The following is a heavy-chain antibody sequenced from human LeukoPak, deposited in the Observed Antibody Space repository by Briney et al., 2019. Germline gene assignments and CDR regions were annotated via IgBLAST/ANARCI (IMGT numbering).Heavy chain of an antibody. CDR3: ARAPMSPAPADY. Sequence: GGSLRLSCAASGFTFSSYWMSWVRQAPGKGLQWVANIRHDGGDKYYADSVRGRFTISRDNAKNSLYLQMDSLRAEDTAVYYCARAPMSPAPADYWGQGTLVAVSS. V-gene: IGHV3-7*01. CDR2: IRHDGGDK. J-gene: IGHJ4*02. CDR1: GFTFSSYW.